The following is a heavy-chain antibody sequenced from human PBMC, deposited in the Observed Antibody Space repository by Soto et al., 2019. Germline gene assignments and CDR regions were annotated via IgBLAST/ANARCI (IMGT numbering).Heavy chain of an antibody. Sequence: SVKVSCKASGGTFSSYAISWVRQAPGQGLEWMGGIIPIFGTANYAQKFQGRVTITADESTSTAYMELSSLRSEDTAVYYCARDSRPLGYYDSSGYYLWYWGQGTLVTVSS. CDR1: GGTFSSYA. CDR2: IIPIFGTA. CDR3: ARDSRPLGYYDSSGYYLWY. V-gene: IGHV1-69*13. D-gene: IGHD3-22*01. J-gene: IGHJ4*02.